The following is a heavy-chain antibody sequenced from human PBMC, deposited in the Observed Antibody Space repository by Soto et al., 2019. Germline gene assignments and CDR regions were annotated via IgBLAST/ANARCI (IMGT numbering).Heavy chain of an antibody. Sequence: LFLTSSVSGGAINSGGYYFCCIRQHPGKDLEWIGYIYYSGTTYYNPSLKSRVTISVDTSKNQFSLKLSSVTAADTAVYYCAASCVACGGFNYYGMDVWGQGTTVTVSS. D-gene: IGHD2-21*01. CDR1: GGAINSGGYY. CDR3: AASCVACGGFNYYGMDV. J-gene: IGHJ6*02. V-gene: IGHV4-31*03. CDR2: IYYSGTT.